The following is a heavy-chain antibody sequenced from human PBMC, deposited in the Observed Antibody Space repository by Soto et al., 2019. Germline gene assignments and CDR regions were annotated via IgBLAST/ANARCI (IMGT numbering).Heavy chain of an antibody. D-gene: IGHD1-26*01. CDR3: ARDLPIEPTVYYFDY. Sequence: GGSLRLSCAASGFTFRTSIMSRVRQAPGKGLEWVSSIDSSSSYIYYADSLKGRFIISRDNADNSLYLQMHSLRAEDTAVYYCARDLPIEPTVYYFDYWGQGSLVTVSA. J-gene: IGHJ4*02. CDR2: IDSSSSYI. V-gene: IGHV3-21*01. CDR1: GFTFRTSI.